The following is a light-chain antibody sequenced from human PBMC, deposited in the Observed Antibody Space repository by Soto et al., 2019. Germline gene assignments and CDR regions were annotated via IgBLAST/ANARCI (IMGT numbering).Light chain of an antibody. CDR1: SSDVGGYNY. CDR3: TSFTSRHTYV. V-gene: IGLV2-14*03. J-gene: IGLJ1*01. CDR2: DVS. Sequence: HSVLTQPASVSGSPGQSITISCTGTSSDVGGYNYVSWYQQHPDKAPRLMIYDVSNRPSGVSDRFSGSKSGDTASLTISGLQAEDEADYYCTSFTSRHTYVFGTGTKVTV.